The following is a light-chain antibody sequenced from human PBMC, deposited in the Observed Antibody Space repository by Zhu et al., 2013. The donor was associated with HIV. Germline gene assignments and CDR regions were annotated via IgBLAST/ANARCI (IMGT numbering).Light chain of an antibody. CDR1: ESISSL. Sequence: EIQMTQSPATLSASVGDRVTITCRASESISSLLAWYQQKSGKAPKLLIYKASSLESGVPSRFSGSGSGTEFTLTISSLQSDDFATYYCQQANSFPITLGQGTRLEIK. CDR3: QQANSFPIT. V-gene: IGKV1-5*03. J-gene: IGKJ5*01. CDR2: KAS.